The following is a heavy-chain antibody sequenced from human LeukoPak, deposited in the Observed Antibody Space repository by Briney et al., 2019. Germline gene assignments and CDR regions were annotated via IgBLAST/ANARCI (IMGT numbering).Heavy chain of an antibody. J-gene: IGHJ4*02. D-gene: IGHD2-15*01. Sequence: PSGGSLRLSCAASGFTFSRDSMNWVRQAPGKGLEWVSYINGGGSPIYYADSVRGRFTISRDNAKNSLYLQMNSLRAEDTAVYYCVRDNPRCCGVVPANIDDYWGQGTLVTVSS. CDR1: GFTFSRDS. CDR2: INGGGSPI. CDR3: VRDNPRCCGVVPANIDDY. V-gene: IGHV3-48*01.